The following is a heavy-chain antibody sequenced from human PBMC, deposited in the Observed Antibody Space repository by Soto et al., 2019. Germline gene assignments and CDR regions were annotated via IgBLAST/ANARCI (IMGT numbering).Heavy chain of an antibody. CDR3: AKETPSTVTAGRYGMDV. D-gene: IGHD4-4*01. Sequence: EVQLLESGGGLVQPGGSLRLSCAASGFTFSSYAMSWVRQAPGQGREWVSAISGRGVSTYYADSVKGRFTIARDNSKNTQYLQMNSLRAEETAVYYCAKETPSTVTAGRYGMDVWGQGTTVTVSS. CDR2: ISGRGVST. J-gene: IGHJ6*02. V-gene: IGHV3-23*01. CDR1: GFTFSSYA.